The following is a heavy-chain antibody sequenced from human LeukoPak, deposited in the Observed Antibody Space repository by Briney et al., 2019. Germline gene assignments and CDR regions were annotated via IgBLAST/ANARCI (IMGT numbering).Heavy chain of an antibody. CDR2: IYTSGST. Sequence: PSQTLSLTCTVSGGSISSGSYYWSWIRQPAGKGLEWIGRIYTSGSTNYNPSLKSRVTISVDTSKNQFSLKLSSVTAADTAVYYCARDGNGYYYMDVWGKGTTVTVSS. D-gene: IGHD1-1*01. CDR3: ARDGNGYYYMDV. V-gene: IGHV4-61*02. CDR1: GGSISSGSYY. J-gene: IGHJ6*03.